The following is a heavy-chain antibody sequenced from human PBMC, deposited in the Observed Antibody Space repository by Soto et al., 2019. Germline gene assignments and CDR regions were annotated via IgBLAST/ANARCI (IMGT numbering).Heavy chain of an antibody. CDR1: GFTFSSYW. CDR2: IKQDGSEK. D-gene: IGHD3-10*01. J-gene: IGHJ6*03. V-gene: IGHV3-7*01. CDR3: ARDLFYGSDPYYYYYMDV. Sequence: GGSLRLSCAASGFTFSSYWMSWVRQAPGKGLEWVANIKQDGSEKYYVDSVKGRFTISRDNAKNSLYLQMNSLRAEDTAVYYCARDLFYGSDPYYYYYMDVWGKGTTVTVSS.